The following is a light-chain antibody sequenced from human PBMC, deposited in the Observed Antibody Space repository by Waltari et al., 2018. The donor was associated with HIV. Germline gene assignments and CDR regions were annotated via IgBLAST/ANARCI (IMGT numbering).Light chain of an antibody. CDR2: ERN. V-gene: IGLV3-1*01. CDR3: QAWDNTVAI. J-gene: IGLJ2*01. Sequence: SYEVSHSDPASVSPGPRVTISCFGARLARPLVTWYQLKPGRSPQLVIDERNRRASGIPDRFSASKSGKTATLTISGVQPADEAQYFCQAWDNTVAIFGGGT. CDR1: RLARPL.